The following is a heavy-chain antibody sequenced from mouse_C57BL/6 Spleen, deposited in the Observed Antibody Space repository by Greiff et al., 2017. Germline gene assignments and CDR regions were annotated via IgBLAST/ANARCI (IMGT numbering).Heavy chain of an antibody. D-gene: IGHD1-1*01. CDR3: TRNRGSSNWYFDV. Sequence: QVQLKQSGAELVRPGASVTLSCKASGYTFTDYEMHWVKQTPVHGLEWIGAIDPETGGTAYNQKFKGKAILTADKSSSTAYMELRSLTSEDSAVYYCTRNRGSSNWYFDVWGTGTTVTVSS. CDR2: IDPETGGT. V-gene: IGHV1-15*01. J-gene: IGHJ1*03. CDR1: GYTFTDYE.